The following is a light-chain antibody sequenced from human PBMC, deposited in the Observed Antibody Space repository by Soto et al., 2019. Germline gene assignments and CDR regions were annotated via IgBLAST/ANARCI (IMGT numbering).Light chain of an antibody. CDR2: DVS. J-gene: IGLJ1*01. V-gene: IGLV2-14*01. Sequence: QSLLTQPASVSGSPGQSITISCTGSSSDVGGYNYVSWYQQHPGKAPKLMIYDVSNRPSGVCNRFSGSKSGNTASLTISGLQAEDEADYYCSSYTSSSPYVFGTGTKVTVL. CDR3: SSYTSSSPYV. CDR1: SSDVGGYNY.